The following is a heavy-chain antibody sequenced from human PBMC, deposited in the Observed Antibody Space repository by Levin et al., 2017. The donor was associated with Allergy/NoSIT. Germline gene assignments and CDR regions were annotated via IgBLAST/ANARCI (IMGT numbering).Heavy chain of an antibody. CDR3: ARHELSSSWYFGVMGWFDP. V-gene: IGHV4-39*01. Sequence: RSQTLSLTCTVSGGSISSSSYYWGWIRQPPGKGLEWIGSIYYSGSTYYNPSLKSRVTISVDTSKNQFSLKLSSVTAADTAVYYCARHELSSSWYFGVMGWFDPWGQGTLVTVSS. D-gene: IGHD6-13*01. CDR1: GGSISSSSYY. J-gene: IGHJ5*02. CDR2: IYYSGST.